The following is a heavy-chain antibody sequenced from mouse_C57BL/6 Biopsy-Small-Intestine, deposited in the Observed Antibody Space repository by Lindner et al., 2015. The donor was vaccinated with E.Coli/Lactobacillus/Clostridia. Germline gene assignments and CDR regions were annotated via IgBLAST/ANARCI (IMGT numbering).Heavy chain of an antibody. V-gene: IGHV1-77*01. Sequence: SVKVSCKASGGTFSNSAISWVRQAPGQGLEWMGSILPVLDVSYYAQRFQGRVTITADKSTGTAYMDLTSLRSEDTAVYYCARLGVGYYYYAMDLWGQGTTVTVSS. J-gene: IGHJ4*01. CDR2: ILPVLDVS. CDR3: ARLGVGYYYYAMDL. D-gene: IGHD3-1*01. CDR1: GGTFSNSA.